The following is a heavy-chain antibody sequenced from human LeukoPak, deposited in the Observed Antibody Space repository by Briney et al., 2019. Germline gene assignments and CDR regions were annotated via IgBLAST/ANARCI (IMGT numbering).Heavy chain of an antibody. CDR2: INQDGSDK. CDR1: GFTFSSYW. J-gene: IGHJ4*02. D-gene: IGHD1-14*01. Sequence: GGSLRLSCAASGFTFSSYWMSWVRQAPGKGLEWVANINQDGSDKYYVDSVKGRFTISRDNAKNSLYLLMNSLRAEDTAVYYCARKWTGVDYWGQGTLVTVSS. V-gene: IGHV3-7*01. CDR3: ARKWTGVDY.